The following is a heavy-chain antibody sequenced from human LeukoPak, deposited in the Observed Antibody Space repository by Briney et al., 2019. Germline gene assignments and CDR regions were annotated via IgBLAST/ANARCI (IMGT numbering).Heavy chain of an antibody. CDR1: GGTFSSYA. CDR3: ARDGMVTADAFDI. V-gene: IGHV1-69*04. J-gene: IGHJ3*02. CDR2: IIPILGIA. Sequence: GASVKVSCKASGGTFSSYAISWVRQAPGQGLEWMGRIIPILGIANYAQKFQGRVTITADKSTSTAYMELSSLRSEDTAVYYCARDGMVTADAFDIWGQGTMVTVSS. D-gene: IGHD2-21*02.